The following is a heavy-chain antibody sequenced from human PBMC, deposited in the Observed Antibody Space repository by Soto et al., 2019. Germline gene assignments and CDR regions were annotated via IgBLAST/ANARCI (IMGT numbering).Heavy chain of an antibody. D-gene: IGHD3-10*01. CDR3: TSGSHLAY. J-gene: IGHJ4*02. CDR1: GFTFSDST. Sequence: GGSLRLSCAASGFTFSDSTVHWVRQASGKGLEWVGRIRSKANNYATEYSESVTGRFAVSRDDSQNTAHLQLNSLKIEDTAMYYCTSGSHLAYWGQGTLVTVSS. V-gene: IGHV3-73*01. CDR2: IRSKANNYAT.